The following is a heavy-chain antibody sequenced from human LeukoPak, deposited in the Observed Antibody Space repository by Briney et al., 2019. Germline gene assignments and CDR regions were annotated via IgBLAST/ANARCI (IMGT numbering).Heavy chain of an antibody. Sequence: PGGSLRLSCAASGFTFSDYYMGWIRQAPGKGLEWISYISSGSRTTYYADSVKGRLTISRDNANNLPYLQMNSLTAEDTAVYYCARAVTTVTLFDLWGQGTLVTISS. CDR1: GFTFSDYY. D-gene: IGHD4-17*01. V-gene: IGHV3-11*04. CDR3: ARAVTTVTLFDL. J-gene: IGHJ4*02. CDR2: ISSGSRTT.